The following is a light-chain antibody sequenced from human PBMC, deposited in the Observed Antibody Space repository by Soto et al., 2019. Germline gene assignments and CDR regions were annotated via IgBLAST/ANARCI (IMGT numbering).Light chain of an antibody. CDR3: QQYGSSRT. CDR1: QSVSSSY. Sequence: EIVLTQSPGTLSLSPGERATLSCRASQSVSSSYLAWYQQKPGQAPRLLIYGASSRATGIPDRFSGSGSGTDFTFTISRLEPEDFAVYYCQQYGSSRTFGQGTKVEIK. J-gene: IGKJ1*01. CDR2: GAS. V-gene: IGKV3-20*01.